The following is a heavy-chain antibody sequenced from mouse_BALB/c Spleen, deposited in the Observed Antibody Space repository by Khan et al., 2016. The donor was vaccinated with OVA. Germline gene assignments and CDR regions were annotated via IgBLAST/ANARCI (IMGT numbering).Heavy chain of an antibody. J-gene: IGHJ3*01. CDR3: VLITAWFAY. V-gene: IGHV5-17*02. D-gene: IGHD2-4*01. CDR2: ISSGSSTI. Sequence: EVELVESGGGLVQPGGSRKLSCAASGFTFSSFGMHWVRQAPEKGLEWVAYISSGSSTIYYADTVKGRFTISRDNPKNTLFLQMTSLRSEDTAMYYCVLITAWFAYWGQGTLVTVSA. CDR1: GFTFSSFG.